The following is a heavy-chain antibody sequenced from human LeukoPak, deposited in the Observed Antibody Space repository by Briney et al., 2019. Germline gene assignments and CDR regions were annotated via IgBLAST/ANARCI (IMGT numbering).Heavy chain of an antibody. CDR3: AIQITMIVVVPYFDY. V-gene: IGHV3-11*04. J-gene: IGHJ4*02. CDR1: GLTFSDYY. CDR2: ISGSGTTT. D-gene: IGHD3-22*01. Sequence: PGGSLRLSCAASGLTFSDYYMTWIRQAPGKGLEWVSSISGSGTTTYSADSVRGRFTVSRDNAKTSVFLYMNSLRAEGTAVYYWAIQITMIVVVPYFDYWGEGTLVTVSS.